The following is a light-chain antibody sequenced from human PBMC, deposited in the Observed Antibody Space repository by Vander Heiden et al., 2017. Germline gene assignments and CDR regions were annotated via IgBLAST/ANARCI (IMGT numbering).Light chain of an antibody. V-gene: IGKV1-39*01. CDR1: QSITSY. J-gene: IGKJ4*01. CDR3: QPRYSPLLT. Sequence: DIQMTQSPSSLSASVGDRVTITCRASQSITSYLNWDRQKPGKAPELLIYSASTLQSGVPSWCSGSGSGKDFMLTISTLQPEDFATYYCQPRYSPLLTFGGGTKVEI. CDR2: SAS.